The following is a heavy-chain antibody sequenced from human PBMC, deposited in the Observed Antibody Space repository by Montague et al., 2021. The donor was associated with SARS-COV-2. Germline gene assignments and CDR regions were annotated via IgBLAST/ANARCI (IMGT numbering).Heavy chain of an antibody. J-gene: IGHJ4*02. CDR2: ISHGGTT. V-gene: IGHV4-4*02. D-gene: IGHD6-19*01. CDR1: GVSFSSSDW. CDR3: AREAKAVSGRLDS. Sequence: SETLSLTCTVSGVSFSSSDWWSWVRPPPGKGLDWIGEISHGGTTNYKSSLKSRVTMSIDKSKNQFSLKLTSVTAADTAVYYCAREAKAVSGRLDSWGQGTLVTVSS.